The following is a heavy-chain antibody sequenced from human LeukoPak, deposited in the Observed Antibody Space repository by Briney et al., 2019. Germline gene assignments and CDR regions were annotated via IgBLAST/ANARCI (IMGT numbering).Heavy chain of an antibody. CDR1: GYSISSGYY. CDR3: ARVQGQQLVPGALDI. J-gene: IGHJ3*02. Sequence: PSETLSLTCAVSGYSISSGYYWGWIRQPPGKGLEWTGSIYHSGSTYYNPSLKSRVTISVDTSKNQFSLKLSSVTAADTAVYYCARVQGQQLVPGALDIWGQGTMVTVSS. CDR2: IYHSGST. V-gene: IGHV4-38-2*01. D-gene: IGHD6-13*01.